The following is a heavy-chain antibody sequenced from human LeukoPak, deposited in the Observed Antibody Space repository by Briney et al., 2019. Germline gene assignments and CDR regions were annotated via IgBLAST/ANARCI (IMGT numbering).Heavy chain of an antibody. D-gene: IGHD5-12*01. Sequence: PWGSPTLSCPISGSNFRGKRMAWVRHAPGKGQEWVANMKQVGSEKYYVDSVKSRFTISRDNAKNSLYLEMNSLRVEDTAVYYCARDLGHTGYDLYDYWGQGTLVTVSS. CDR3: ARDLGHTGYDLYDY. CDR2: MKQVGSEK. J-gene: IGHJ4*02. CDR1: GSNFRGKR. V-gene: IGHV3-7*01.